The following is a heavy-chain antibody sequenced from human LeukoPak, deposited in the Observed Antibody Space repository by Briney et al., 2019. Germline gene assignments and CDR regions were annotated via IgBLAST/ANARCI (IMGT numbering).Heavy chain of an antibody. Sequence: GESLKISCKAPGYSFTNYWSGWVRQMPGKGLEWMGMINPGDTNIAYSPSFQGQVTISADRSISTAYLQWSSLKASDTAMYYCARPRRAERDEDFWGQGTLVTVSS. D-gene: IGHD1-1*01. V-gene: IGHV5-51*01. CDR1: GYSFTNYW. CDR2: INPGDTNI. CDR3: ARPRRAERDEDF. J-gene: IGHJ4*02.